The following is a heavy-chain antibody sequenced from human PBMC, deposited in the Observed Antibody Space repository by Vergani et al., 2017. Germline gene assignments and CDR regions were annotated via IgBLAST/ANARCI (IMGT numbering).Heavy chain of an antibody. V-gene: IGHV4-34*01. Sequence: QVQLQQWGAGLLKPSETLSLTCAVYGGSFSGYYWSWIRQPPGKGLEWIGEINHSGSTNYNPSLKSRVTISVDTSKNQFSLKLSSVTAADTAVYYCARDSLIRYFDWLWPSDAFEIWGQGTMVTVSS. D-gene: IGHD3-9*01. CDR2: INHSGST. CDR1: GGSFSGYY. J-gene: IGHJ3*02. CDR3: ARDSLIRYFDWLWPSDAFEI.